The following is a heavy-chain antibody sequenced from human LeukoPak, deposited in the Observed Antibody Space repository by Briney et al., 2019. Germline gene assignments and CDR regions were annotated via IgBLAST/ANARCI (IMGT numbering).Heavy chain of an antibody. J-gene: IGHJ4*02. CDR3: ARDEGSSYPFDY. CDR2: IYHSGST. V-gene: IGHV4-38-2*02. D-gene: IGHD2-2*01. CDR1: GYSISSGYY. Sequence: SETLSLTCTVSGYSISSGYYWGWIRQPPGKGLEWIGSIYHSGSTYYNPSLKSRVTISVDTSKNQFSLNLSSVTAADTAVYFCARDEGSSYPFDYWGQGTLVTVSS.